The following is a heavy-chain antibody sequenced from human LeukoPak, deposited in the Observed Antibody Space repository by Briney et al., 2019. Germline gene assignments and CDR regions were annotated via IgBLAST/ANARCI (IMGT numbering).Heavy chain of an antibody. CDR3: AKNRGYNYGDDAFDI. Sequence: GGSLRLSCGASGFTFSSYDMHWVRRAPGKGLEWVAGIRYDGRHTYHADSVKGRFTISRVNSKNTLYLQMESLKTEDTAVYYCAKNRGYNYGDDAFDIWGQGTMVTVSS. D-gene: IGHD5-18*01. CDR1: GFTFSSYD. CDR2: IRYDGRHT. V-gene: IGHV3-30*18. J-gene: IGHJ3*02.